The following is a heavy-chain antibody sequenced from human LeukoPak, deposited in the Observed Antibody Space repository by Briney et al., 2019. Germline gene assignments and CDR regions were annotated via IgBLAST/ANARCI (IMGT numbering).Heavy chain of an antibody. V-gene: IGHV3-7*01. CDR3: ARDGVRGSYDHRHLDY. CDR2: TDQVEGER. J-gene: IGHJ4*02. CDR1: GFTFSSYW. Sequence: SGGSLRLSCTASGFTFSSYWMSWVRQAPGKGLEWVANTDQVEGERYYVDSVKGRFIISRDNAKNSLFLQMSSLRVEDTAVYYCARDGVRGSYDHRHLDYWGQGILVTVAS. D-gene: IGHD3-22*01.